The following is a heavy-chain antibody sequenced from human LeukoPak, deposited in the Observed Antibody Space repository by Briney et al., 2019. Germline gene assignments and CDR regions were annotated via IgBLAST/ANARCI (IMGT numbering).Heavy chain of an antibody. CDR1: GYTFTPYY. Sequence: GSSVNVSCLASGYTFTPYYMHWLRQAPGPGLEGMGWVNPNNCGTSYAQKFQCRVTMTRDTSISTAYMELSSLRSDDTAVYYCARAAGIAVAGTRIDYWGLGTLVTVSS. V-gene: IGHV1-2*02. CDR2: VNPNNCGT. CDR3: ARAAGIAVAGTRIDY. D-gene: IGHD6-19*01. J-gene: IGHJ4*02.